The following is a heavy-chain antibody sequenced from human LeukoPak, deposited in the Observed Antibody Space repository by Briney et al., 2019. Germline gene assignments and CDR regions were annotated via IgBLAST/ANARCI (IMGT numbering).Heavy chain of an antibody. CDR2: ISGSGGST. V-gene: IGHV3-23*01. CDR3: AKDMRFDWTPYYFDY. CDR1: GFTFSTYS. D-gene: IGHD3-9*01. J-gene: IGHJ4*02. Sequence: GGSLRLSCAASGFTFSTYSMNWVRQAPGKGLEWVSAISGSGGSTYYADSVKGRFTISRDNSKNTLYLQMNSLRAEDTAVYYCAKDMRFDWTPYYFDYWGQGTLVTVSS.